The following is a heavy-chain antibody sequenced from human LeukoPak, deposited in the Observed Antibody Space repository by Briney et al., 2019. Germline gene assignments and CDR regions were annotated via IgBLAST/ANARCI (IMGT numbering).Heavy chain of an antibody. CDR2: ITTSSSSI. CDR1: GFTFSSYS. J-gene: IGHJ3*02. CDR3: ARDSGYPRAHGFDI. Sequence: GGSLRLSCAASGFTFSSYSMNWVRQAPGKGLEWVSYITTSSSSIYYADSVKGRFTISRDNDKNSLYLQMNSLRAEDTAVYYCARDSGYPRAHGFDIWGQGTMVTVSS. V-gene: IGHV3-48*01. D-gene: IGHD3-22*01.